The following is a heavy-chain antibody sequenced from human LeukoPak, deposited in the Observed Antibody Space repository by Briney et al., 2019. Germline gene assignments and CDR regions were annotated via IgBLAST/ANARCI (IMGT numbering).Heavy chain of an antibody. D-gene: IGHD4-17*01. V-gene: IGHV4-59*01. CDR1: GGSISSYY. Sequence: PSETLSLTCTVSGGSISSYYWSWIRQPPGKGLEWIGYIYYSGSTNYNPSLKSRVTISVDTSKNQFSLKLSSVTAADTAVYYCARLQDGDYRRLGVNWFDPWGQGPLVTVSS. CDR3: ARLQDGDYRRLGVNWFDP. J-gene: IGHJ5*02. CDR2: IYYSGST.